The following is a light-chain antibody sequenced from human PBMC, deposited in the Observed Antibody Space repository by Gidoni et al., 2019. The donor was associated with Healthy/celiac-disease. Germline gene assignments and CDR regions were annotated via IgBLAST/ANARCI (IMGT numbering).Light chain of an antibody. V-gene: IGLV1-47*01. CDR3: AAWDDSLSGPG. Sequence: QSVLTQPPSASGTPGQGVTISCSGSSSNIGSNYVYWYQQLPGTAPKLLIYRNNQRPSGVPDRFSGSKSGTSASLAISGLRSEDEADYYCAAWDDSLSGPGFGGGTKLTVL. CDR2: RNN. J-gene: IGLJ2*01. CDR1: SSNIGSNY.